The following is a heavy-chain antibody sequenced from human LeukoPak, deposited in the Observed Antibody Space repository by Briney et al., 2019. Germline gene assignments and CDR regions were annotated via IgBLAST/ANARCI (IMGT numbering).Heavy chain of an antibody. CDR2: IYSDNT. CDR1: GFTVSSNS. V-gene: IGHV3-53*01. D-gene: IGHD3/OR15-3a*01. CDR3: ANVFWPIDRDYYYYYYMDV. Sequence: PGGSLRLSCTVSGFTVSSNSMSWVRQAPGKGLEWVSFIYSDNTHYSDSVKGRFTISRDNSKNTLYLQMNSLRAEDTAVYYCANVFWPIDRDYYYYYYMDVWGKGTTVTISS. J-gene: IGHJ6*03.